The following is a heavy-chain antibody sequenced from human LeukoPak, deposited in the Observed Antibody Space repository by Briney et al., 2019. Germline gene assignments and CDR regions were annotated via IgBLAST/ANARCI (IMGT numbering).Heavy chain of an antibody. J-gene: IGHJ4*02. CDR3: ASQSGSYYGPLFDY. D-gene: IGHD1-26*01. CDR2: IYYSGST. V-gene: IGHV4-59*01. CDR1: GGSISSYY. Sequence: SETLSLTCTVSGGSISSYYWSWIRQPPGKGLEWIGYIYYSGSTNYNPSLKSRVTISVDTSKNQFSLKLSSVTAADTAVYYCASQSGSYYGPLFDYWGQGTLVTVSS.